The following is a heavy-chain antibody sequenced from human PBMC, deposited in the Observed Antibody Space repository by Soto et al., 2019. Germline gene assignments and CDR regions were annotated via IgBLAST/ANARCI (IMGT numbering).Heavy chain of an antibody. J-gene: IGHJ3*02. D-gene: IGHD3-22*01. CDR1: GYSISSGYY. V-gene: IGHV4-38-2*02. CDR2: IHHSGST. CDR3: ARDRDDYYDSSGYYAGHAFDI. Sequence: PSETLSLTCAVSGYSISSGYYWGWIRQPPGKGLEWIGSIHHSGSTYYNPSLKSRVTISVDTSKNQFSLKLSSVTAADTAVYYCARDRDDYYDSSGYYAGHAFDIWGQGTMVTVSS.